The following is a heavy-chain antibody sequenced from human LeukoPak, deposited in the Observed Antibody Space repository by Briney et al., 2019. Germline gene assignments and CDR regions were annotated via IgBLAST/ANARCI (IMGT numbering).Heavy chain of an antibody. J-gene: IGHJ3*02. Sequence: ASVKVSCKASGYTFTSYYMHWVRQAPGQGLEWMGIINPSGGSTSYAQKFQGRVTMTRDMSTSTVYMELSSLRSEDTAVYYCAKAPLYSGYAPHAFHIWGQGTMVTVSS. CDR2: INPSGGST. CDR3: AKAPLYSGYAPHAFHI. V-gene: IGHV1-46*01. CDR1: GYTFTSYY. D-gene: IGHD5-12*01.